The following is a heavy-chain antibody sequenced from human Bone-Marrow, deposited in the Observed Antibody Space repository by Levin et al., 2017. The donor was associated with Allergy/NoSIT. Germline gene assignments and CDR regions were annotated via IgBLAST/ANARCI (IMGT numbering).Heavy chain of an antibody. D-gene: IGHD3-10*01. Sequence: SQTLSLTCTVSGGSINSDNYYWSWIRQPPGKGLEWIGYIYYSGATYYNPSLMSRVTISIDTSKNQFSLKVHSVTAADTAVYFCAGRYGSGEYENYFDPWGQGTLVTVSS. CDR1: GGSINSDNYY. V-gene: IGHV4-30-4*01. CDR2: IYYSGAT. J-gene: IGHJ5*02. CDR3: AGRYGSGEYENYFDP.